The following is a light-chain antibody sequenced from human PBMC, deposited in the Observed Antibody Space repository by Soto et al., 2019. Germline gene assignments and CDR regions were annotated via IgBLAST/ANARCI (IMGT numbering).Light chain of an antibody. J-gene: IGKJ3*01. V-gene: IGKV1-5*01. CDR2: DAS. Sequence: DIQMTQSPATLSASIGDRVTITCRASQTISTWVAWYQHKPGQAPKLLIYDASTLQSGVPSRYGGGGSGTEFTLTISGLQPDDFASYYCHQYYSHPFTFGPGPKVDIK. CDR1: QTISTW. CDR3: HQYYSHPFT.